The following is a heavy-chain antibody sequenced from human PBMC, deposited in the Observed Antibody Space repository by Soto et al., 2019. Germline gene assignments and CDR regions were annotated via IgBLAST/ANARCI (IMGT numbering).Heavy chain of an antibody. J-gene: IGHJ4*02. CDR1: GAFITSNSYY. D-gene: IGHD3-16*01. CDR2: IYFNGTT. Sequence: QLQLQESGPGLVKPSETLSLTCTVSGAFITSNSYYWGWIRQSPGKGLEWIGNIYFNGTTYYNPSLESRVTISVDTSKRQFSLRLSSVTAADTAVYYCARRARGANFDFWGQGTLVTVSS. V-gene: IGHV4-39*01. CDR3: ARRARGANFDF.